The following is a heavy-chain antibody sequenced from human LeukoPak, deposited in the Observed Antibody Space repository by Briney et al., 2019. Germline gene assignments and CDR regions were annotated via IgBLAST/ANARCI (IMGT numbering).Heavy chain of an antibody. D-gene: IGHD2-2*01. V-gene: IGHV3-30*04. CDR3: AKDGFQLPRHHMDV. J-gene: IGHJ6*03. Sequence: GGSLRLSCAASGFTFSSYAMHWVRQAPGKGLEWVAVISYDGSNKYYADSVKGRFTISRDNSKNTLYLQMNSLRAEDTAVYYCAKDGFQLPRHHMDVWGKGTTVTISS. CDR2: ISYDGSNK. CDR1: GFTFSSYA.